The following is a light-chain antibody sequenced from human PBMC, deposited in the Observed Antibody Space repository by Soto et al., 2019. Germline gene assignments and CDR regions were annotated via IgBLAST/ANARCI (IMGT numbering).Light chain of an antibody. CDR1: QSISSW. J-gene: IGKJ1*01. Sequence: DIQMTQSPSTLSASVGDRVTITCRASQSISSWFAWYQQKPGKAPKLLIYDASSLESGVPSRFSGSGSGTEFTLTISSLQPDDFATYYCQQYNSYWTFGQGTKVDIK. CDR2: DAS. CDR3: QQYNSYWT. V-gene: IGKV1-5*01.